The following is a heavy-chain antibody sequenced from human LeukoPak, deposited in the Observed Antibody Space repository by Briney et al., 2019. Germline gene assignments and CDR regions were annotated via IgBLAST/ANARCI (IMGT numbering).Heavy chain of an antibody. Sequence: GGSLRLSCAASGLTFSSYAMSWVRQAPGKGLEWVSAISGSGGSTYYADSVKGRFTISRDNSKNTLYLQMNSLRAEDTAVYYCAKDPVHWYSSSSEYFQHWGQGTLVTVSS. CDR3: AKDPVHWYSSSSEYFQH. CDR2: ISGSGGST. J-gene: IGHJ1*01. D-gene: IGHD6-6*01. CDR1: GLTFSSYA. V-gene: IGHV3-23*01.